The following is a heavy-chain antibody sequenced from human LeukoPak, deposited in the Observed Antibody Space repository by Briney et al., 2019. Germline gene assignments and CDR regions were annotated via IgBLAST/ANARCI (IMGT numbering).Heavy chain of an antibody. CDR3: ASSVGRDGYNYIAY. CDR2: INPNSGDT. CDR1: GYTFTGFY. J-gene: IGHJ4*02. D-gene: IGHD5-24*01. Sequence: ASVKASCKASGYTFTGFYMHWVRQAPGQGLEWMGWINPNSGDTNYVQKFQGRVTMTRDTSISTAYMELSRLRSDDTAVYYCASSVGRDGYNYIAYWGQGTLVTASS. V-gene: IGHV1-2*02.